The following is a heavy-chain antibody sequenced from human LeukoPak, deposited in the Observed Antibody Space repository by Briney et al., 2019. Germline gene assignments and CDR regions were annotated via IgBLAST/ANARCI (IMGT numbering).Heavy chain of an antibody. D-gene: IGHD3-3*01. J-gene: IGHJ6*02. Sequence: PSETLSLTCTVSGGSISSYYWSWVRQPPGKGLGWIGYIYYSGGTNYNPSLKSRVTISADTSKNQFSLKLSSVTAADTAVYYCARHRDYDFWDHGMDVWGQGTTVTVSS. V-gene: IGHV4-59*08. CDR1: GGSISSYY. CDR3: ARHRDYDFWDHGMDV. CDR2: IYYSGGT.